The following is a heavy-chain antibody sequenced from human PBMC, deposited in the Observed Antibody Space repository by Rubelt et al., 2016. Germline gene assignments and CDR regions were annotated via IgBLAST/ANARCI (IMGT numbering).Heavy chain of an antibody. CDR3: ARYPSNWNFRNYFDY. CDR2: INHSGST. Sequence: SWIRQPPGKGLEWIGEINHSGSTNYNPSLKSRVTISVDTSKNQFSLKLSSVTAADTAVYYCARYPSNWNFRNYFDYWGQGTLVTVSS. D-gene: IGHD1-7*01. V-gene: IGHV4-34*01. J-gene: IGHJ4*02.